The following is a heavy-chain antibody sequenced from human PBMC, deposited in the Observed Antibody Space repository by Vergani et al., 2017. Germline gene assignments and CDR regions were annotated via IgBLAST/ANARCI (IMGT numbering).Heavy chain of an antibody. Sequence: VQLLESGGDLVQPGRSLRLSCVASGFAFRTYGMHWVRQAPGKGLEWVAIIRYDGSNTYYADSVKGRFTVSRDNARNTLFLQVNSLGVQDTAVYYCARRRYDSRGFSTTFRYLGQGTRVTVS. CDR3: ARRRYDSRGFSTTFRY. CDR1: GFAFRTYG. J-gene: IGHJ4*02. CDR2: IRYDGSNT. V-gene: IGHV3-33*01. D-gene: IGHD3-22*01.